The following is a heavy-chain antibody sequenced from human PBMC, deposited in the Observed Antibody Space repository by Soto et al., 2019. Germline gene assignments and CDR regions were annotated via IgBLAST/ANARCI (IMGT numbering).Heavy chain of an antibody. CDR1: GFTFSSYS. CDR3: ARAAMVRGVIITLGYYYYGMDV. Sequence: GGSLRLSCAASGFTFSSYSMNWVRQAPGKGLEWVSSISSSSSYIYYADSVKGRFTISRDNAKNSLYLQMNSLRAEDTAVYYCARAAMVRGVIITLGYYYYGMDVWGQGTTVTVSS. V-gene: IGHV3-21*01. D-gene: IGHD3-10*01. CDR2: ISSSSSYI. J-gene: IGHJ6*02.